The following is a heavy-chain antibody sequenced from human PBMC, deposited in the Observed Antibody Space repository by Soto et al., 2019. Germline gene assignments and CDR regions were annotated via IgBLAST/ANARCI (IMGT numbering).Heavy chain of an antibody. D-gene: IGHD3-22*01. J-gene: IGHJ4*02. V-gene: IGHV3-64D*06. CDR3: VKGEYYYDSSGYYPFDY. CDR2: ISTNGGST. Sequence: GGSLRLSCSASGFTLSIYAMHWVRQAPGKGLEYVSSISTNGGSTHYADSVKGRFTISRDNSKNTQYLQMSSLRADDTAVYYCVKGEYYYDSSGYYPFDYWGQGT. CDR1: GFTLSIYA.